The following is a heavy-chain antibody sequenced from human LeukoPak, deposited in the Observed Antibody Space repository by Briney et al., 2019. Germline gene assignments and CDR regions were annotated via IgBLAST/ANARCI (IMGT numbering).Heavy chain of an antibody. CDR2: FYHSGNT. Sequence: SSETLSLTCAVSGFSISSGYYWGWIRQPPGKGLGWIGSFYHSGNTYYNPSLKSRVTISVDTSKNQFSLKLSSVTAADTAVYYCARVLKWFGVDAFDIWGQGTMVTVSS. CDR3: ARVLKWFGVDAFDI. D-gene: IGHD3-10*01. V-gene: IGHV4-38-2*01. J-gene: IGHJ3*02. CDR1: GFSISSGYY.